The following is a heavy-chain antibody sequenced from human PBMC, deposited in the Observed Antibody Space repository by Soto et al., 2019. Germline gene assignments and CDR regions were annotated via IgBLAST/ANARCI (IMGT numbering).Heavy chain of an antibody. V-gene: IGHV3-30-3*01. D-gene: IGHD4-4*01. J-gene: IGHJ6*02. CDR3: AREGTVTSGMDV. CDR1: GFTFSSYA. CDR2: ISYDGSNK. Sequence: PGGSLRLSCAASGFTFSSYAMHWVRQAPGKGLEWVAVISYDGSNKYYADSVKGRFTISRDNSKNTLYLQMNSLRAEDTAVYYCAREGTVTSGMDVWGQGTTVTVSS.